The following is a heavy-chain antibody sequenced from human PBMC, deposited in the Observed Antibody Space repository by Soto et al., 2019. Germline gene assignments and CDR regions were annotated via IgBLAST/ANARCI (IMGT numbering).Heavy chain of an antibody. CDR2: IYYSGTT. V-gene: IGHV4-59*01. Sequence: QVQLQESGPGLVKPSETLSLTCTVPGGSISRYYWSWIRQPPGKGLEWIGYIYYSGTTNYNPSHTSRGTISVDTSKHQFSLKLSSVTAADTAVYYCAYTHIVVVTDAFDLWGQGTMVTVSS. D-gene: IGHD2-21*02. J-gene: IGHJ3*01. CDR1: GGSISRYY. CDR3: AYTHIVVVTDAFDL.